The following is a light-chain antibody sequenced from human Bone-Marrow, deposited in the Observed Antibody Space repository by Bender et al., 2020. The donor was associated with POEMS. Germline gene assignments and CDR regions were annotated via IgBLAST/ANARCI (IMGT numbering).Light chain of an antibody. CDR3: CSYTNAYIWV. CDR2: EGS. J-gene: IGLJ3*02. V-gene: IGLV2-23*01. CDR1: SRNVGIKNF. Sequence: QSALTQPASVSGSPGQSISISCTATSRNVGIKNFVSWYQHHPGRVPKVVIYEGSRRPSGVSGRFSGSTSDNTASLTIYWLQAEDEGDYYCCSYTNAYIWVFGGGTRLTVL.